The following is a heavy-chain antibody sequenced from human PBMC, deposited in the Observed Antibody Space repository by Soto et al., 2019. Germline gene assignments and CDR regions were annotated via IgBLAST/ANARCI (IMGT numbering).Heavy chain of an antibody. CDR2: IPPIFGTA. CDR3: GSNDDLLTGSYYYGMDV. J-gene: IGHJ6*02. CDR1: GGTFSRHG. D-gene: IGHD3-9*01. V-gene: IGHV1-69*05. Sequence: QVQLVQSGAEVKKPGSSVKVSCKASGGTFSRHGISWVRQAPGQGLEWLGGIPPIFGTANYPQKFQGRVTXTXXDSTSTACWALSSLRSEDTAVYYCGSNDDLLTGSYYYGMDVWGQGTTVTVSS.